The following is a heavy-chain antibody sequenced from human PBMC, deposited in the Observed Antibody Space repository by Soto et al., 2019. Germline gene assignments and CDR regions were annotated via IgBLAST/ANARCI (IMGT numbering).Heavy chain of an antibody. CDR1: GGSVSSGDYY. CDR2: IYYRGGT. J-gene: IGHJ5*02. D-gene: IGHD3-9*01. CDR3: ARYKSGFKWFDP. V-gene: IGHV4-61*08. Sequence: PSETLSLTCTVSGGSVSSGDYYWSWIRQPPGKGLEWIAYIYYRGGTYYNPSLKSRVTISVDTSKNQFSLKLSSVTAADTAVYYCARYKSGFKWFDPWGQGTLVTSPQ.